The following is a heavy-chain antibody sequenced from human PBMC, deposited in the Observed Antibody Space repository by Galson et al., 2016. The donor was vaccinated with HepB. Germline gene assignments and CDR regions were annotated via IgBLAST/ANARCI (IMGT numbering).Heavy chain of an antibody. V-gene: IGHV3-74*01. D-gene: IGHD1-1*01. CDR2: INPEETTT. CDR3: LRGGLEPFDY. J-gene: IGHJ4*02. CDR1: GFTLSQYW. Sequence: SLRLSCAASGFTLSQYWMRWVRQAPGEGLMWVSRINPEETTTNYADSVKGRFYVSRDNAKNTLYLQMNSLRVEDTALYYCLRGGLEPFDYWGQGTLVTVSS.